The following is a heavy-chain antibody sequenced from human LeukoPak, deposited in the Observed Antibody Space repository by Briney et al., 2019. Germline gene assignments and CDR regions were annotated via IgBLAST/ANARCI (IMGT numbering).Heavy chain of an antibody. CDR1: GGSISPYY. J-gene: IGHJ4*02. CDR2: IYYSGST. CDR3: ARSTWLLDK. Sequence: SETLSLTCTVSGGSISPYYWSWIRQPPGKGLEWIGYIYYSGSTNYNPSLKTRVTISLDTSKNQFSLKLSSVTAADTAVYYCARSTWLLDKWGQGTLVTVSS. D-gene: IGHD3-22*01. V-gene: IGHV4-59*01.